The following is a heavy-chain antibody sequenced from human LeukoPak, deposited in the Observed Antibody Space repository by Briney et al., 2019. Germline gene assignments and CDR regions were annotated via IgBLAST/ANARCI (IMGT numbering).Heavy chain of an antibody. Sequence: KSSETLSLTCTVSGASVSSGSYYWSWIRQPPGKGLEWIGYIYYSGSTNYNPSLKSRVTISVDTSKNQFSLKLSSVTAADTAVYYCARDGGRLGLLPDVWGQGTTVTVSS. CDR2: IYYSGST. V-gene: IGHV4-61*01. CDR1: GASVSSGSYY. J-gene: IGHJ6*02. D-gene: IGHD2-15*01. CDR3: ARDGGRLGLLPDV.